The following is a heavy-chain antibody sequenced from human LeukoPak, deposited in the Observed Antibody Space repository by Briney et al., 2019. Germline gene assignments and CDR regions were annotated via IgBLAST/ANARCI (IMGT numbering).Heavy chain of an antibody. D-gene: IGHD3-16*02. CDR1: GGSISSYY. CDR3: ARVTRLGELSGYYYYMDV. Sequence: SETLSLTCTVSGGSISSYYWSWIRQPPGKGLEWIGYIYYSGSTNYNPSLKSRVTISVDTSKNQFSLKLSSVTAADTDVYYCARVTRLGELSGYYYYMDVWGKGTTVTVSS. V-gene: IGHV4-59*01. J-gene: IGHJ6*03. CDR2: IYYSGST.